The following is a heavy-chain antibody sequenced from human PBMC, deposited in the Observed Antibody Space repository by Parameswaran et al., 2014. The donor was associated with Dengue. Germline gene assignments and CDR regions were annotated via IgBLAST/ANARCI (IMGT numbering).Heavy chain of an antibody. D-gene: IGHD6-19*01. Sequence: GKGLEWIGRIYTSGSTNYNPSLKSRVTMSVDTSKNQFSLKLSSVTAADTAVYYCAGAQWLGFEDYWGQGTLVTVSS. CDR3: AGAQWLGFEDY. CDR2: IYTSGST. J-gene: IGHJ4*02. V-gene: IGHV4-4*07.